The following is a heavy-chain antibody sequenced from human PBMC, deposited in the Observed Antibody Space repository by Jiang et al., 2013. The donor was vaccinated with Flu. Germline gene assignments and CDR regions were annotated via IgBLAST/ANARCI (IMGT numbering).Heavy chain of an antibody. CDR1: GFSFTNAW. Sequence: LSCAASGFSFTNAWMSWVRQAPGKGLEWVGRIKGKTDGGTTDYAAPVKGRFTISRDDSKNTLYLQINSLKTEDTAVYYCTTLSYSSTWYVSYWGQGTLVTVSS. CDR3: TTLSYSSTWYVSY. V-gene: IGHV3-15*01. D-gene: IGHD6-13*01. J-gene: IGHJ4*02. CDR2: IKGKTDGGTT.